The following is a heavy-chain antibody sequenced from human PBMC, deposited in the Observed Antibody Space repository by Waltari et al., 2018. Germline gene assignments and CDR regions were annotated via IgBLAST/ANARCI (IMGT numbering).Heavy chain of an antibody. D-gene: IGHD3-3*01. V-gene: IGHV4-59*01. J-gene: IGHJ6*03. CDR2: IYYSGSN. CDR3: ARLGTAKYYDFWRPTHYYYMDV. Sequence: QVQLQESGPGLVKPSETLSLTCPVSGGSLSSYYWSWFRHPPGTGLEWIGYIYYSGSNNYNPSLKSRVTISVDTSKNQFSLKLSSVTAADTAVYYCARLGTAKYYDFWRPTHYYYMDVWGKGTTVTVSS. CDR1: GGSLSSYY.